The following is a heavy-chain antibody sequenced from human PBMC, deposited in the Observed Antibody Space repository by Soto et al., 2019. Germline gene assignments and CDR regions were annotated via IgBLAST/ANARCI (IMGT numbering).Heavy chain of an antibody. CDR2: ISSTTYYI. J-gene: IGHJ4*02. V-gene: IGHV3-21*06. CDR1: GFTLTRYS. Sequence: GGSLRLSCAASGFTLTRYSMNWVRQAPGKGLEWVSSISSTTYYIYYEDSMKGRFTISIDNAKNSLYLEMNSLRAEDTAVYYCARESEDLTSNFDYWGQGTLVTVSS. CDR3: ARESEDLTSNFDY.